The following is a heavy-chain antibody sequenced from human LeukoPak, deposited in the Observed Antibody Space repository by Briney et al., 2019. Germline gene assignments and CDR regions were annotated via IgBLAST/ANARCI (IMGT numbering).Heavy chain of an antibody. D-gene: IGHD3-22*01. CDR2: MRYDGTSK. CDR3: AKSNKDSSVYYSLDY. V-gene: IGHV3-30*02. CDR1: GFTFSSHG. J-gene: IGHJ4*02. Sequence: GGPLRLSCVASGFTFSSHGMHWVRQAPGKGLEWVAFMRYDGTSKQYTDSVKGRFTVSRDNSKNILYLQMSSLRPEDTAIYYCAKSNKDSSVYYSLDYWGQGTLVTVSP.